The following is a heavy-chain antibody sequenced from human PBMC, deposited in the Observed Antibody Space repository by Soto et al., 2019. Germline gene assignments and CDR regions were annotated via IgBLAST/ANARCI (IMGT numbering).Heavy chain of an antibody. CDR2: IDTDGGGT. CDR3: ATVFDV. CDR1: GFTFRSHR. D-gene: IGHD4-17*01. J-gene: IGHJ4*02. V-gene: IGHV3-74*01. Sequence: EVQLVESGGGLVQPGGSLRVSCAASGFTFRSHRIHWVRQAPGKGLEWVARIDTDGGGTSYADSVKGRFTISTDHAENTVYLQMNGLRVEDTAGYYCATVFDVWGQGALVTVSS.